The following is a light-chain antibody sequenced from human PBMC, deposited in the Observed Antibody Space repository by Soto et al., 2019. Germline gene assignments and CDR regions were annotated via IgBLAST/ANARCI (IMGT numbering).Light chain of an antibody. CDR1: QDISRY. V-gene: IGKV1-9*01. J-gene: IGKJ2*01. CDR2: GAS. CDR3: QQLNSDWYT. Sequence: DIQLTQSPSFLSASVGDRVTITCRASQDISRYLAWYQQEPGKAPKLLIYGASTLRSGVPSRFSGSGSGTEFTLTISSLQPEDFGNYYCQQLNSDWYTFGQGTKLEI.